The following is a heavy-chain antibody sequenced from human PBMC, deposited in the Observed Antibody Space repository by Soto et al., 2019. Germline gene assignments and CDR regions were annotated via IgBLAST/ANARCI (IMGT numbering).Heavy chain of an antibody. CDR1: GGTFSSYT. J-gene: IGHJ5*02. CDR3: AREGYSSSWNWFDP. V-gene: IGHV1-69*08. Sequence: QVQLVQSGAEVNKPGSSVKVSCKASGGTFSSYTISWVRQAPGQGLEWMGRIIPILGIANYAQKFQGRVTITADKSTSTAYMELSSLRSEDTAVYYCAREGYSSSWNWFDPWGQGTLVTVSS. D-gene: IGHD6-13*01. CDR2: IIPILGIA.